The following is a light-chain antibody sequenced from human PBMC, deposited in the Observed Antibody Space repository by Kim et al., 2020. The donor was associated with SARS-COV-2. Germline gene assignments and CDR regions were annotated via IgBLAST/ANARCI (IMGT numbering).Light chain of an antibody. Sequence: LSPGQTASITCAGDKLGEKFACWYQQKPGQSPVVVIYQDSKRPSGIPERFSGSNSGNTATLTISGTQAMDEADYYCQAWDSSTVVFGGGTQLTVL. J-gene: IGLJ2*01. CDR2: QDS. V-gene: IGLV3-1*01. CDR1: KLGEKF. CDR3: QAWDSSTVV.